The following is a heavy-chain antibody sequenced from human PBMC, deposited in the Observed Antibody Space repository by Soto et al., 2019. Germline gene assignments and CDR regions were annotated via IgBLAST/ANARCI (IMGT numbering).Heavy chain of an antibody. Sequence: ASVKVSCKASGYTFTSYYMHWVRQAPGQGPEWMGIINPSGGSTSYAQKFQGRVTMTRDTSTSTVYMELSSLRSEDTAVYYCARENSSSGYYYYGMDVWGQGTTVTVSS. CDR2: INPSGGST. CDR1: GYTFTSYY. J-gene: IGHJ6*02. V-gene: IGHV1-46*01. CDR3: ARENSSSGYYYYGMDV. D-gene: IGHD1-26*01.